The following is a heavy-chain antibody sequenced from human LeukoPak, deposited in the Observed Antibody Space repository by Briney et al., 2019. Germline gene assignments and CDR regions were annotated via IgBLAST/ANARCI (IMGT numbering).Heavy chain of an antibody. CDR1: GFTFSSYG. D-gene: IGHD6-19*01. CDR3: AKDHGRWLVPEGVDY. Sequence: GGSLRLSCAASGFTFSSYGMHWVRQAPGKGLEWVAVISYEGSNKYYADSVKGRFTISRDNSKNTLYLQMNSLRAEDTAVYYCAKDHGRWLVPEGVDYWGQGTLVTVSS. CDR2: ISYEGSNK. V-gene: IGHV3-30*18. J-gene: IGHJ4*02.